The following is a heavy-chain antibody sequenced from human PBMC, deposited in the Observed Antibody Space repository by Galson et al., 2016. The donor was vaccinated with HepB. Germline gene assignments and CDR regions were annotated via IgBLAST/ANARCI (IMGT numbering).Heavy chain of an antibody. CDR2: ISFDGSNK. CDR1: GFTFSIYA. J-gene: IGHJ6*02. V-gene: IGHV3-30*04. Sequence: SLRLSCAASGFTFSIYAMHWVRQAPGKGLEWVAVISFDGSNKYYPDSVKGRFTISRDNSKNTLYLQMNSLRAEDTAVYYCARDRYNWNYHYYYYGMDVWGQGTTVTVSS. D-gene: IGHD1-7*01. CDR3: ARDRYNWNYHYYYYGMDV.